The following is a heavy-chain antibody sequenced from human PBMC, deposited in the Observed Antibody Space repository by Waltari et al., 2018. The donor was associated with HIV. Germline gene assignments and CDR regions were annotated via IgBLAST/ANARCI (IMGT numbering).Heavy chain of an antibody. J-gene: IGHJ4*02. CDR2: IYYSGST. V-gene: IGHV4-31*03. CDR1: GASISSGGYY. CDR3: ARRRDYDNSGHYYYFDY. D-gene: IGHD3-22*01. Sequence: QVQLQESGPGLVKPSQTLSLTCTVSGASISSGGYYWRWIRPPPGKGVEWIGYIYYSGSTYYNPSLKSRVTISVDTSKNQFSLKMTSVTAADTAVYYCARRRDYDNSGHYYYFDYWGQGALVTVSS.